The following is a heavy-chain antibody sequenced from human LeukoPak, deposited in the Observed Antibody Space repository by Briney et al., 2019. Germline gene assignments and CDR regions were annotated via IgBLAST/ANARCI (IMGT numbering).Heavy chain of an antibody. CDR3: ARHGGVSGVGPTEDY. CDR2: IHNAGST. D-gene: IGHD1-26*01. CDR1: GDSISSSTYY. J-gene: IGHJ4*02. V-gene: IGHV4-39*01. Sequence: SETLSLTCTVSGDSISSSTYYWGWIRQPPGKGLEWIGSIHNAGSTYYNPSLKSRVSISVDTSKAHFSLKLRSATAADTAVYYCARHGGVSGVGPTEDYWGQGTLVTVSS.